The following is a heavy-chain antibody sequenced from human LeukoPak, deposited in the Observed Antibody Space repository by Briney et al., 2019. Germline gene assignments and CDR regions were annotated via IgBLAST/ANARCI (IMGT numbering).Heavy chain of an antibody. CDR2: ISWNSGSI. V-gene: IGHV3-9*01. J-gene: IGHJ3*02. CDR1: GFTFDDYA. Sequence: GGSLRLSCAASGFTFDDYAMHWVRQAPGKGLEWVSGISWNSGSIGYADSVKGRFTVSRDNAKNSLYLQMNSLRAEDTAVYYCARDRGRRGITMRSDAFDIWGQGTMVTVSS. D-gene: IGHD3-22*01. CDR3: ARDRGRRGITMRSDAFDI.